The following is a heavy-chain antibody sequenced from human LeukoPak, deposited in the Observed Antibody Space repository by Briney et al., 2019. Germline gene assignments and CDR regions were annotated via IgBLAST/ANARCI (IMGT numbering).Heavy chain of an antibody. J-gene: IGHJ3*02. CDR1: GFTFSSYG. CDR2: ISYDGSNK. Sequence: GGSLRLSCAASGFTFSSYGMHWVRQAPGKGLEWVAVISYDGSNKYYADSVKGRFTISRDNAKNSLYLRVDSLRAEDTAVYYCASSRDCSSKSCYRALNIWGQGTMVTVSS. CDR3: ASSRDCSSKSCYRALNI. V-gene: IGHV3-30*03. D-gene: IGHD2-2*01.